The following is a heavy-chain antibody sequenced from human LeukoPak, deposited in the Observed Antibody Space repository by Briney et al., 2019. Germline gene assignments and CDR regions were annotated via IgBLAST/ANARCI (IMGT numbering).Heavy chain of an antibody. D-gene: IGHD2-2*01. J-gene: IGHJ4*02. V-gene: IGHV1-46*01. Sequence: ASVKVSCKASGYTFTSYYMHWVRQAPGQGLEWMGIINPSGGSTGYAQKFQGRVTMTRDTSTSTVYMELSSLRSEDTAVYYCARVTGGHYCSSTSCPIDYWGQGTLVTVSS. CDR3: ARVTGGHYCSSTSCPIDY. CDR2: INPSGGST. CDR1: GYTFTSYY.